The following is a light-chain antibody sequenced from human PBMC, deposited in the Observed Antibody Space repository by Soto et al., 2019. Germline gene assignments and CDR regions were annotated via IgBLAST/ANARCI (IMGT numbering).Light chain of an antibody. CDR2: GAS. V-gene: IGKV1-39*01. Sequence: DIQMTQSPSSLSASVGDRVTISCRASQSISNYLNWYQQIPGKAPNLLIYGASSLQSGVPSRFSGSGSGKDFTLTISGLQPEDFVTYYCQQSYNTPPVFGQGTKVEIK. CDR1: QSISNY. CDR3: QQSYNTPPV. J-gene: IGKJ1*01.